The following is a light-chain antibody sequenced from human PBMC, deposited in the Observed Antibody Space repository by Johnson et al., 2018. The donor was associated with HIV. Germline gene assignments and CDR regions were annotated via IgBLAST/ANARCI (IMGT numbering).Light chain of an antibody. CDR1: SSNIGNNY. V-gene: IGLV1-51*02. J-gene: IGLJ1*01. CDR2: ENN. CDR3: GTWDSSLSAYV. Sequence: QSILTQPPSVSAAPGQKVTISCSGSSSNIGNNYVSWYQQLPGTAPKLLIYENNKRPSGIPDRFSGSKSVTSATLGITGLQTGDEADYYCGTWDSSLSAYVCGTGTKVTVL.